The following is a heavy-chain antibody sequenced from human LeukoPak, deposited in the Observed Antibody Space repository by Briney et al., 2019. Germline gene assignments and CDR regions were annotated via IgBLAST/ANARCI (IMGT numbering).Heavy chain of an antibody. CDR1: GFTFSDYA. V-gene: IGHV3-64D*06. CDR2: ITESGSNT. Sequence: PGGSLRLSCSASGFTFSDYAMHWVRQAPGKGPEYVSAITESGSNTYYADPVKGRFTIPRDNSKNTLYLQMSSLRAEDTAIYYCVKLIRGPERFDYWGQGTLVTVSS. CDR3: VKLIRGPERFDY. J-gene: IGHJ4*02.